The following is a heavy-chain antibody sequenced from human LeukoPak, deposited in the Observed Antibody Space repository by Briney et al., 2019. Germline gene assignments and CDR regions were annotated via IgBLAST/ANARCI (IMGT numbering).Heavy chain of an antibody. D-gene: IGHD1-26*01. Sequence: GGSLRLSCAASGFTFSNYAMSWVRQAPGKGLEWVSAISGSGGSTYYADSVKGRFTISRDSSKNTLYLQMNSLRAEDTAVYYCAKNSGSYDLHYWGQGTLVTVSS. CDR3: AKNSGSYDLHY. J-gene: IGHJ4*02. V-gene: IGHV3-23*01. CDR1: GFTFSNYA. CDR2: ISGSGGST.